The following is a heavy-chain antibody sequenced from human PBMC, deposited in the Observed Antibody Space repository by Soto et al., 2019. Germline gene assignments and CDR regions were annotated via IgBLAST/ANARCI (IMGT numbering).Heavy chain of an antibody. J-gene: IGHJ6*02. V-gene: IGHV3-53*04. D-gene: IGHD3-22*01. CDR3: ARAGYYDTPGWYYYGMDV. CDR1: GFTVSSNY. Sequence: PGGSLRLSCAASGFTVSSNYMSWVRQAPGKGLEWVSVIYSGGSTYYADSVKGRFTISRHNSKNTLYLQMNSLRAEDTAVYYCARAGYYDTPGWYYYGMDVWGQGTTVTVSS. CDR2: IYSGGST.